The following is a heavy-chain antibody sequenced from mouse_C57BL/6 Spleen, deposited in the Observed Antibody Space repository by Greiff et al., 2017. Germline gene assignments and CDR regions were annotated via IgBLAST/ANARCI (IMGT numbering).Heavy chain of an antibody. Sequence: QVQLQQSGAELVRPGASVKMSCKASGYTFTSYTMHWVKQRPGQGLEWIGYINPSSGYTKYNQKFKDKATLTADKSSSTAYMQLGRLTSEDSAVYYCAGGGAYWGQGTTLTVSS. D-gene: IGHD3-1*01. CDR3: AGGGAY. CDR1: GYTFTSYT. J-gene: IGHJ2*01. V-gene: IGHV1-4*01. CDR2: INPSSGYT.